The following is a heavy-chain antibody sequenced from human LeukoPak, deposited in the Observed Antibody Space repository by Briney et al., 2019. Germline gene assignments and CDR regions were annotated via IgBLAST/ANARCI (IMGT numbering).Heavy chain of an antibody. CDR3: ARIGPILGAAWVDY. Sequence: SETLSLTCTVSGGSVSSGSYYWGWIRQPPGKGLEWIGYISYAGSTYYNPSLKSRVTMSVDTSKNQFSLRLSSVTAVDTAVYYCARIGPILGAAWVDYWGQGTLVSVSS. CDR2: ISYAGST. J-gene: IGHJ4*02. V-gene: IGHV4-61*01. CDR1: GGSVSSGSYY. D-gene: IGHD3-3*02.